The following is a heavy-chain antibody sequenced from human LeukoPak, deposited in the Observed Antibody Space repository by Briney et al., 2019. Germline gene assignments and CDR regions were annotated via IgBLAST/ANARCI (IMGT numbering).Heavy chain of an antibody. J-gene: IGHJ3*02. D-gene: IGHD4-23*01. CDR2: ISSSSSYI. V-gene: IGHV3-21*01. CDR3: ARTTVVAFDI. CDR1: GFTFSSYS. Sequence: GGSLRLSCAASGFTFSSYSMNWVRQAPGKGLEGGSSISSSSSYIYYADSVKGRFTISRDNAKNSLYLQMNSLRAEDTAVYYCARTTVVAFDIWGQGTMVTVSS.